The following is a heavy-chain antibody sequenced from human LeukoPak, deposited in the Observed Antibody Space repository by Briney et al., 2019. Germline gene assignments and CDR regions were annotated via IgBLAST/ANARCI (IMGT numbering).Heavy chain of an antibody. CDR3: ARDPPDY. J-gene: IGHJ4*02. CDR1: GFTFSSYE. CDR2: ILNSGTTT. V-gene: IGHV3-48*03. Sequence: GGSLRLSCAASGFTFSSYEMNWVRQAPGKGLEWVSYILNSGTTTYYADSVKGRFTISRDNAKNSLYLQMNSQRAEDTGVYYCARDPPDYWGQGILVTVSS.